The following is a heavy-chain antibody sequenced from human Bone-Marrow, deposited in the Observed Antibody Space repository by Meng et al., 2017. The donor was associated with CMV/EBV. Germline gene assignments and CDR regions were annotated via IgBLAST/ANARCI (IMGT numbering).Heavy chain of an antibody. CDR3: ARAVLRFLEWPSDYYYGMDV. V-gene: IGHV3-11*04. Sequence: GESLKISCAASGFTFSDYYMSWIRQAPGKGLEWVSYISSSGSTIYYADSVKGRFTISRDNAKNSLSLQMNSLRAEDTAVYYCARAVLRFLEWPSDYYYGMDVWAQGTTVTVSS. CDR2: ISSSGSTI. J-gene: IGHJ6*02. D-gene: IGHD3-3*01. CDR1: GFTFSDYY.